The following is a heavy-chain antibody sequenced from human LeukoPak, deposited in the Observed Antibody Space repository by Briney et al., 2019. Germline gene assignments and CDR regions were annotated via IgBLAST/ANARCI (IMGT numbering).Heavy chain of an antibody. D-gene: IGHD4-23*01. Sequence: SETLSLTCTVSGVSISSYYWSWLRQPPGKGLEWFGYIYYSGSTNYNPSLKSRVTISVDTSKNQFSLKLSSVTAADTAVYYCARHGGGKGPFDYWGQGTLVTVSS. J-gene: IGHJ4*02. CDR3: ARHGGGKGPFDY. CDR2: IYYSGST. V-gene: IGHV4-59*08. CDR1: GVSISSYY.